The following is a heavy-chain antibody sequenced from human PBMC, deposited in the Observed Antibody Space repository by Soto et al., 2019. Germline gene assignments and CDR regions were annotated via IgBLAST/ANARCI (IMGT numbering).Heavy chain of an antibody. CDR2: IIPIFNTA. J-gene: IGHJ5*02. CDR3: ARQTVSSGWHYGNWFDP. D-gene: IGHD6-19*01. Sequence: VKVSCKVSGGTFSTFGISWVRQAPGQGLEWMGGIIPIFNTAKYAQKFQGRVTITADKSTSTVHMELSSLRSEDTAVYYCARQTVSSGWHYGNWFDPWGQGTLVTVSS. V-gene: IGHV1-69*06. CDR1: GGTFSTFG.